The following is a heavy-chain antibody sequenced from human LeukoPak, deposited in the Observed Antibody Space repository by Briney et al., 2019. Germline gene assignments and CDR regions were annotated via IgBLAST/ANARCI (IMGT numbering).Heavy chain of an antibody. V-gene: IGHV4-39*01. CDR3: ARGPVLGGVEYYFDY. D-gene: IGHD3-10*01. J-gene: IGHJ4*02. CDR2: IYYSGST. Sequence: SETLSLTCTVSGGSISSSSYYWGWIRQPPGKGLEWIGSIYYSGSTYYNPSLKSRVTISVDTSKNQFSLKLSSVTAADTAVYYCARGPVLGGVEYYFDYWGQGTLVTVSS. CDR1: GGSISSSSYY.